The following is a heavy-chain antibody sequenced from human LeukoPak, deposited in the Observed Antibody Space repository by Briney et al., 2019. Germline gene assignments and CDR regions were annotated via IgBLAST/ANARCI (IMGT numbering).Heavy chain of an antibody. D-gene: IGHD2-2*01. V-gene: IGHV4-59*01. CDR1: GGSISSYY. CDR3: ARHGNIVVLPDASKAFDI. CDR2: IYYSGST. Sequence: KPSETLSLTCTVCGGSISSYYWSWIRQPPGKGLEWIGYIYYSGSTNYNPSLKSRVTISVDTSKNQFSLKLSSVTAADTAVYYCARHGNIVVLPDASKAFDIWGQGTMVTVSS. J-gene: IGHJ3*02.